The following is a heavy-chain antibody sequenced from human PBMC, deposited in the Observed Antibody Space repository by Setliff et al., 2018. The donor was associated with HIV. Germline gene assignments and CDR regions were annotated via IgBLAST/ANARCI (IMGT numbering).Heavy chain of an antibody. CDR1: GYTFTSYI. V-gene: IGHV1-69*08. D-gene: IGHD1-1*01. CDR3: ARNPQPTGTPDYYYYYYMDV. Sequence: SVKVSCKASGYTFTSYILHWVRQAAGQGLEWMGRIIPISGTANNAQKFQGRVTITADKSTSTAYMELSSLRSEDTAVYYCARNPQPTGTPDYYYYYYMDVWGKGTTVTVSS. CDR2: IIPISGTA. J-gene: IGHJ6*03.